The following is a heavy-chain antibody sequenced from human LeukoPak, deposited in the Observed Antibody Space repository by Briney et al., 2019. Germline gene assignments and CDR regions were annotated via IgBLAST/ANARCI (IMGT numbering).Heavy chain of an antibody. CDR1: GGSISSYY. Sequence: SETLSLTCTVSGGSISSYYWSWIRQPPGKGLEWIGYIYYSGSTNYNPSLKSRVTISVDTSKNQFSLKPSSVTAADTAVYYCARESRGRAAAGIYNWFDPWGQGTLVTVSS. V-gene: IGHV4-59*01. CDR2: IYYSGST. J-gene: IGHJ5*02. D-gene: IGHD6-13*01. CDR3: ARESRGRAAAGIYNWFDP.